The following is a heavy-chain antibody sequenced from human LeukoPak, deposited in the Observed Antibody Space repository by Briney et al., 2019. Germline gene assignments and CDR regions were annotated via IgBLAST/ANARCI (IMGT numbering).Heavy chain of an antibody. D-gene: IGHD1-26*01. CDR1: GFAFSGYA. CDR2: IGARGDVT. V-gene: IGHV3-23*01. J-gene: IGHJ4*02. Sequence: GGSLRLSCTVSGFAFSGYAMSWVRQAPGKGPEWVASIGARGDVTYSAASVKGRFTISRDNSKNTLYLQMNRLRAENTAVYYCALGPFSGSRTRPDTWFDYWGQGTLVTVSS. CDR3: ALGPFSGSRTRPDTWFDY.